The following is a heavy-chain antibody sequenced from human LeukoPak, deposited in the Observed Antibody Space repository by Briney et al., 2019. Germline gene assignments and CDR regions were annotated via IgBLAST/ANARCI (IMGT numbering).Heavy chain of an antibody. CDR1: GGSFSGYY. CDR2: INHSGST. V-gene: IGHV4-34*01. D-gene: IGHD3-3*01. J-gene: IGHJ6*03. Sequence: PSETLSLTCAVYGGSFSGYYWSWIRQPPGKGLEWIGEINHSGSTNYNPSLKSRVTISVDTSKNQFSPKLSSVTAADTAVYYCARTVTIFGVVIFYYYMDVWGKGTTVTVSS. CDR3: ARTVTIFGVVIFYYYMDV.